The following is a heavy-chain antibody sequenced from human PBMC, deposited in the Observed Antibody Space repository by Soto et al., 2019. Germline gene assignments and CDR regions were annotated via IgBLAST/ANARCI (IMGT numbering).Heavy chain of an antibody. V-gene: IGHV1-8*01. D-gene: IGHD5-12*01. CDR1: GYTFTSFD. J-gene: IGHJ5*02. CDR3: ANQLATKGEGPWFDP. Sequence: GASVKVSCKASGYTFTSFDINCVRQASGQGLEWMGWMNPNSGNTIYAQKFQGRVTMTRNTSINTAYMELNSLRAEDTAVYYCANQLATKGEGPWFDPWGQGTLVTVSS. CDR2: MNPNSGNT.